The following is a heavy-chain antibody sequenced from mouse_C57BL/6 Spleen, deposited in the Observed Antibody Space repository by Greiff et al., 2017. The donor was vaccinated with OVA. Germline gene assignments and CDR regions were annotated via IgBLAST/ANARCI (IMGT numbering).Heavy chain of an antibody. J-gene: IGHJ2*01. CDR3: AREGIYYGSSPLDY. CDR1: GYTFTSYG. V-gene: IGHV1-81*01. CDR2: IYPRSGNT. Sequence: VQLQESGAELARPGASVKLSCKASGYTFTSYGISWVKQRTGQGLEWIGEIYPRSGNTYYNEKFKGKATLTADKSSSTAYMELRSLTSEDSAVYFCAREGIYYGSSPLDYWGQGTTLTVSS. D-gene: IGHD1-1*01.